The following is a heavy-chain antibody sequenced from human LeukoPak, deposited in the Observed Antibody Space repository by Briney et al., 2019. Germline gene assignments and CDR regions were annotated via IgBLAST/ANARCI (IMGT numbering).Heavy chain of an antibody. V-gene: IGHV4-34*01. CDR1: GGSFSGYY. Sequence: SETLSLTCAVYGGSFSGYYWSWIRQPPGKGLEWIGEINHSGSTNYNPSLKSRVTISVDTSKNQFSLKLSSVTAADTAVYYCARRRRYSSSWINWFDPWGQGTLVTVSS. D-gene: IGHD6-13*01. J-gene: IGHJ5*02. CDR2: INHSGST. CDR3: ARRRRYSSSWINWFDP.